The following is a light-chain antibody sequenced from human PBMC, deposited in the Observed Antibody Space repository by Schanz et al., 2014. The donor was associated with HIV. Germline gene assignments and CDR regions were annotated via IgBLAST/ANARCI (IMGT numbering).Light chain of an antibody. Sequence: QSALTQPVSVSGSPGQTITISCTGTSSDVGSSNLVSWYQQHPGSAPRLMIYEVTKRPSGVSDRFSGSKSGNTASLTISGLQAGDEADYYCCAHSGSITYVLFGGGTKVTVL. CDR2: EVT. V-gene: IGLV2-23*02. CDR3: CAHSGSITYVL. CDR1: SSDVGSSNL. J-gene: IGLJ2*01.